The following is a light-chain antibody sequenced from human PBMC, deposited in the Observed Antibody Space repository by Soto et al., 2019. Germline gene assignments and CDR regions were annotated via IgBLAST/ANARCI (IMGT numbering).Light chain of an antibody. CDR3: QHYGSSPIT. J-gene: IGKJ5*01. CDR1: HSVSSS. CDR2: GAS. V-gene: IGKV3-15*01. Sequence: EIVMTHSPATLSVSPWERATLFSRASHSVSSSLAWYQQKPGQAPRLLIHGASTRATGIPARFSGSGSGTEFTLTISRLEPEDFAVYYCQHYGSSPITFGQGTRLEIK.